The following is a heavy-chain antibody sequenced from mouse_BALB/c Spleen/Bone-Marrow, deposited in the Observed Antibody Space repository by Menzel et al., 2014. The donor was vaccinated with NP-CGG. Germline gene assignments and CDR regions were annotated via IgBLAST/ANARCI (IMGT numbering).Heavy chain of an antibody. D-gene: IGHD2-14*01. CDR2: IDPANGNT. Sequence: EVQLQQSGAELVKPGASVRLSCTASGFNIKDTYMDWVKQRPEQGLEWIGRIDPANGNTKYDPKFQGKATITADTSSNTAYLQLSSLTSEDTAVYYCARYRLGTYFDYWGHGTTLTVSS. CDR3: ARYRLGTYFDY. J-gene: IGHJ2*01. CDR1: GFNIKDTY. V-gene: IGHV14-3*02.